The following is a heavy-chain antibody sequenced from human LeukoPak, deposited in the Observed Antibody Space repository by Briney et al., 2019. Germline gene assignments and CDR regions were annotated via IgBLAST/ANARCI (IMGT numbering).Heavy chain of an antibody. CDR3: ARLPHYYMGV. CDR1: GYSFTSYW. V-gene: IGHV5-51*01. Sequence: GESLKISCKGSGYSFTSYWIGWVRPMPGKGLEWMGIIYPGDSDTIYSPSFQGQVTISVDESISTAYLQWSSLKASDTAIYYCARLPHYYMGVWGKGTTVTVSS. J-gene: IGHJ6*03. CDR2: IYPGDSDT.